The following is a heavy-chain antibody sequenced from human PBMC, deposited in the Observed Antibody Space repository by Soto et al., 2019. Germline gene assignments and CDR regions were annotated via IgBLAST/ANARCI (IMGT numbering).Heavy chain of an antibody. CDR3: ARGWGYDSTDYYYAY. CDR2: IIPIFGTA. CDR1: GGSFNRHT. J-gene: IGHJ4*02. V-gene: IGHV1-69*01. D-gene: IGHD3-22*01. Sequence: QVPLVQSGAEVRKPGSSVRVSCKASGGSFNRHTISWVRQAPGQGLEWMGGIIPIFGTANHARKFRGRVTIIADESTSTVYMELSSLRSDDTAIYYCARGWGYDSTDYYYAYWGQGTLVIVSS.